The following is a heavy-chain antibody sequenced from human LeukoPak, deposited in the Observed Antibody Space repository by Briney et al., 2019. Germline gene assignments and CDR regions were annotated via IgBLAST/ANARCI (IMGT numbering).Heavy chain of an antibody. CDR3: ARDGNVLLWFGEAPNWFDP. Sequence: PGGSLRLSCAASGFTVSSNYMSWVRQAPGKGLEWVSVIYSGGSTYYADSVKGRFTISRDNPKNTLYLQMNSLRAEDTAVYYCARDGNVLLWFGEAPNWFDPWGQGTLVTVSS. V-gene: IGHV3-66*01. CDR1: GFTVSSNY. J-gene: IGHJ5*02. D-gene: IGHD3-10*01. CDR2: IYSGGST.